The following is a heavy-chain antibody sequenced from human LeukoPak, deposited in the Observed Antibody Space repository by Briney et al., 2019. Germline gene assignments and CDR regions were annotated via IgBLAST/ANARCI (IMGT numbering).Heavy chain of an antibody. V-gene: IGHV4-61*02. J-gene: IGHJ6*02. CDR1: GGSISSGSYY. D-gene: IGHD4-11*01. Sequence: SQTLSLTCTVSGGSISSGSYYWSWIRQPAGKGLKWIGRINTSGSTNYNPSLKSRVTISVDTSKNQFSLKLSSVTAADTAVYYCASIQSYYFGLDVWGQGTTVTVSS. CDR2: INTSGST. CDR3: ASIQSYYFGLDV.